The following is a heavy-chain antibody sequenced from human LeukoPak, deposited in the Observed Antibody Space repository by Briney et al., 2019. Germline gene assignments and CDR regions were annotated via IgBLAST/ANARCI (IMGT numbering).Heavy chain of an antibody. V-gene: IGHV3-9*01. Sequence: GGSLRLSCAASGSPFDEHAMHWVRQAPGKGLEWVSGISYSSETIGYVDSVKGRFTISRDNVRKSLYLQMNSLRAEDTAVYYCGRGRGFDTWGQGTLVTVSS. CDR1: GSPFDEHA. CDR2: ISYSSETI. J-gene: IGHJ5*02. CDR3: GRGRGFDT.